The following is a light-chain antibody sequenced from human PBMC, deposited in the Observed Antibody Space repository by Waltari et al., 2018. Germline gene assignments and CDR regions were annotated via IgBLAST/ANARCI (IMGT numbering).Light chain of an antibody. Sequence: VMVQSPAPLVVFLRERLAINCTTTQSLLYNTNDKNYLAWYQQKPGQPPHLLFYWASTRHSGVPDRFSGSGSATDFTLTISSLQAEDVAVYYCQQYYTRRTFGQGTRVEIK. V-gene: IGKV4-1*01. CDR3: QQYYTRRT. J-gene: IGKJ1*01. CDR2: WAS. CDR1: QSLLYNTNDKNY.